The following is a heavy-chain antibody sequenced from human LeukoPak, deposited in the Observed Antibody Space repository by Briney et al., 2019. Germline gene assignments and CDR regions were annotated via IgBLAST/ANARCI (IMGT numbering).Heavy chain of an antibody. Sequence: GASVKVSCKASGYTFTSYDINWVRQATGQGLEWMGWMDPNSGNTGYAQKFQGRVTMTRNTSISTAYMELSSLRSEDTAVYYCARELRFLEWLLSSRFYYYYYGMDVWGQGTTVTVSS. J-gene: IGHJ6*02. D-gene: IGHD3-3*01. CDR2: MDPNSGNT. CDR3: ARELRFLEWLLSSRFYYYYYGMDV. CDR1: GYTFTSYD. V-gene: IGHV1-8*02.